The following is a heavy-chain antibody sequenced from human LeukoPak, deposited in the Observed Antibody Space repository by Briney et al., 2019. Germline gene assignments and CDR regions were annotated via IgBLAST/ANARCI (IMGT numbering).Heavy chain of an antibody. D-gene: IGHD3-10*01. CDR2: IKQDGSEK. Sequence: GGSLRLSCAASGFTCSSYWMSWVRQAPGKGREGVANIKQDGSEKYYVDSVKGRFTISRDNAKNSLYLQMNSLRAEDTAVYWCARDPRIAMVRGVKKNWFDPWGQGTLVTVSS. CDR3: ARDPRIAMVRGVKKNWFDP. V-gene: IGHV3-7*01. CDR1: GFTCSSYW. J-gene: IGHJ5*02.